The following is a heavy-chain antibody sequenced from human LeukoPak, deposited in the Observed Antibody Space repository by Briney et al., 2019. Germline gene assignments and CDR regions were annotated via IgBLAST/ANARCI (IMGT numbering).Heavy chain of an antibody. D-gene: IGHD2-2*02. J-gene: IGHJ1*01. V-gene: IGHV3-30-3*01. CDR1: GFTFSSYA. Sequence: GRSLRLSCAASGFTFSSYAMHWVRQAPGKGLEWVAVISYDGSNKYYADSVKGRFTISRDNSKNTLYLQMNSLRAEDTAVYYCARVLVVVPAAILVGYFQHWGQGTLVTVSS. CDR3: ARVLVVVPAAILVGYFQH. CDR2: ISYDGSNK.